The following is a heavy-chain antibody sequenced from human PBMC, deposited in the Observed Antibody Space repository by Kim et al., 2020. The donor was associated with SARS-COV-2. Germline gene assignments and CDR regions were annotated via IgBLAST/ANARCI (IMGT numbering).Heavy chain of an antibody. CDR2: ISSSGITI. CDR3: ARTPGITMILVIIDYNYGMDV. J-gene: IGHJ6*02. V-gene: IGHV3-48*03. D-gene: IGHD3-22*01. CDR1: GFTFSSYE. Sequence: GGSLRLSCAASGFTFSSYEMNWVRQAPGKGLEWVSYISSSGITIFYADSVKGRFTISRDNAKNSLYLQMNSLRAEDTAVYYCARTPGITMILVIIDYNYGMDVWGQGTTVTVSS.